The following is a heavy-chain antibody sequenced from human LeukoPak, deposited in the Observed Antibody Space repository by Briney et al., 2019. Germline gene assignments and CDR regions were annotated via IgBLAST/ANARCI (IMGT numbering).Heavy chain of an antibody. CDR2: IYYSGNT. D-gene: IGHD3-9*01. J-gene: IGHJ3*02. V-gene: IGHV4-39*01. CDR3: ARAYYDILTAYLDAFDI. CDR1: GVSISSSNSY. Sequence: PSETLSLTCTVSGVSISSSNSYWGWIRQPSGKGLEWIGSIYYSGNTYYNASLKSQVSISIDTSKNQFSLRLTSVTAADTAVYYCARAYYDILTAYLDAFDIWGQGTMVTVSS.